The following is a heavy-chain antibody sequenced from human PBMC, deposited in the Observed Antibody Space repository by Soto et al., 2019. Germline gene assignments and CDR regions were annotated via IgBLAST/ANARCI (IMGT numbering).Heavy chain of an antibody. V-gene: IGHV3-30*18. CDR3: AKCSPAYCGGECYCWYFDL. CDR1: GFTFSSYG. CDR2: ISYDGSNK. D-gene: IGHD2-21*01. J-gene: IGHJ2*01. Sequence: QVQLVESGGGVVQPGRSLRLSCAASGFTFSSYGMHWVRQAPGKGLEWVAVISYDGSNKYYADSVKGRFTISRDNSKNTLYLQMNSLRAGDTAVYYCAKCSPAYCGGECYCWYFDLWGRGTLVTVSS.